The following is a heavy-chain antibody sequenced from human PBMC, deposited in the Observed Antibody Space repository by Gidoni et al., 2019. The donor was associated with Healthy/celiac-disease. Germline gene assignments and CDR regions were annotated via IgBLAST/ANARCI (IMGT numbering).Heavy chain of an antibody. CDR3: ARAGKVQNWARTVERWEFDP. J-gene: IGHJ5*02. D-gene: IGHD7-27*01. CDR2: IGTAGDT. V-gene: IGHV3-13*01. CDR1: GFTLSSYD. Sequence: EVQLVESGGGLVQPGGSLRLSCAASGFTLSSYDMHWVRQATGKGLEWVSAIGTAGDTYYPGSVKGRFTISRENAKNSLYLQMNSLRAGDTAVYYCARAGKVQNWARTVERWEFDPWGQGTLVTVSS.